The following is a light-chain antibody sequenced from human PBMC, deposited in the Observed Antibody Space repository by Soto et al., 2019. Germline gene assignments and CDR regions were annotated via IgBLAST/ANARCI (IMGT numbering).Light chain of an antibody. J-gene: IGLJ1*01. Sequence: SALTQPASVSGSPGQSITISCTGTSSDVGGYIYVSWYQQHPGKAPKLMIYDVTSRPSGVFYRFSGSKSGNTASLTISGLQAEDEADYYCSSYTTSSSYVFGTGTKVTVL. CDR3: SSYTTSSSYV. CDR1: SSDVGGYIY. V-gene: IGLV2-14*01. CDR2: DVT.